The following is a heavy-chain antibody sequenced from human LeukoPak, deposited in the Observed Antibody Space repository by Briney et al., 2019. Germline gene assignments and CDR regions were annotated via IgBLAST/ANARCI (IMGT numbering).Heavy chain of an antibody. CDR3: ARTLGGYSSSWYSPYNWFDP. D-gene: IGHD6-13*01. CDR1: GYTFTSYG. Sequence: ASVKVSCKASGYTFTSYGISWVRQAPGQGLEWMGWISAYNGNTNYAQKLQGRVTMTTDTSTSTAYMELRSLGSDDTAVYYCARTLGGYSSSWYSPYNWFDPWGQGTLVTVSS. CDR2: ISAYNGNT. J-gene: IGHJ5*02. V-gene: IGHV1-18*01.